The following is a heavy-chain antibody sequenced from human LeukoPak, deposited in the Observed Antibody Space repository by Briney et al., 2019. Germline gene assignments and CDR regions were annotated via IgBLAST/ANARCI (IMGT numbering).Heavy chain of an antibody. Sequence: PGGSLRLSCEGSEISLNNYWMAWVRQGPEKGLEWVANINRDGRQQNFVDSVKGRFTISRDNARNSLYLQMNNLRDEDTAVYYCVRAMYSYFFDYWGQGTLVSVSS. CDR2: INRDGRQQ. V-gene: IGHV3-7*01. CDR3: VRAMYSYFFDY. J-gene: IGHJ4*02. D-gene: IGHD3-10*02. CDR1: EISLNNYW.